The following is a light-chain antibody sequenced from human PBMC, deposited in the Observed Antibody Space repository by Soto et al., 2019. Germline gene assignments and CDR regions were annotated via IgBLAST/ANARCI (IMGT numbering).Light chain of an antibody. Sequence: QSVLTQPASVSGSPGQSITISCVGTSSDIGDYNYVSWYQQHPGKVPKVIIYDVSNRPSGGSYRFSATKSGNTASLTISGLQADDEADYYCCSYPRSGTLIFGTGTRSPS. CDR3: CSYPRSGTLI. J-gene: IGLJ1*01. V-gene: IGLV2-14*01. CDR1: SSDIGDYNY. CDR2: DVS.